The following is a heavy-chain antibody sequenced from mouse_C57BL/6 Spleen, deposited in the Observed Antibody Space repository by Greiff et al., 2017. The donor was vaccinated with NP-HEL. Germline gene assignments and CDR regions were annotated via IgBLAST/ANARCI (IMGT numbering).Heavy chain of an antibody. J-gene: IGHJ1*03. CDR1: GYTFTSYW. V-gene: IGHV1-69*01. CDR2: IDPSDSYT. CDR3: ARYYGNLWYFDV. D-gene: IGHD2-1*01. Sequence: VQLQQSGAELVMPGASVKLSCKASGYTFTSYWMHWVKQRPGQGLEWIGEIDPSDSYTNYNQKFKGKSTLTVDKSSSTAYMQLSSLTSEDAAVYYCARYYGNLWYFDVWGTGTTVTVSS.